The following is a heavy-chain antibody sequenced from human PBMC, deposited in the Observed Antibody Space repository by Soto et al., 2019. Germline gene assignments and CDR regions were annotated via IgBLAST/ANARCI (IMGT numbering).Heavy chain of an antibody. Sequence: TGGSLRLSCTASGFTFGDYAMSWFRQAPGKGLEWVGFIRSKAYGGTTEYAASVKGRFTISRDDSKSIAYLQMNSLKTEDTAVYYCTRDLAWSRVGYYYGMDVWGQGTTVTVSS. CDR3: TRDLAWSRVGYYYGMDV. J-gene: IGHJ6*02. CDR1: GFTFGDYA. CDR2: IRSKAYGGTT. V-gene: IGHV3-49*03. D-gene: IGHD1-26*01.